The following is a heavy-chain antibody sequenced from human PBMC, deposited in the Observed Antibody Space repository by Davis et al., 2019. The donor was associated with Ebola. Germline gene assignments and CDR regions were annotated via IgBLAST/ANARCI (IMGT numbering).Heavy chain of an antibody. V-gene: IGHV1-69*06. CDR2: IIPIFGTA. Sequence: SVKVSCKASGGTFSSYAISWVRQAPGQGLEWMGGIIPIFGTANYAQKFQGRVTITADKSTSTAYMELSSLRSEDTAVYYCARDLRGSNCSSTSCYFSWGMDVWGQGTTVTVS. CDR1: GGTFSSYA. D-gene: IGHD2-2*01. J-gene: IGHJ6*02. CDR3: ARDLRGSNCSSTSCYFSWGMDV.